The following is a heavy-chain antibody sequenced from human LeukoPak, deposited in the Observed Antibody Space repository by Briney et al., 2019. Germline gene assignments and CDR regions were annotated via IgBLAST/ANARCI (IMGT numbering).Heavy chain of an antibody. CDR1: GFTFSSYS. Sequence: LRLSCAASGFTFSSYSMNWVRQAPGKGLEWIGYIYHSGSTYYNPSLKSRVTISVDRSKNQFSLKLSSVTAADTAVYYCARAAAARNWFDPWGQGTLVTVSS. V-gene: IGHV4-30-2*01. CDR2: IYHSGST. J-gene: IGHJ5*02. CDR3: ARAAAARNWFDP. D-gene: IGHD6-13*01.